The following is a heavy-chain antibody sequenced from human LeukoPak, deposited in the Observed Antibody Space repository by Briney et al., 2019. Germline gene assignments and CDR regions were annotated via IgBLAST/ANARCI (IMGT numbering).Heavy chain of an antibody. J-gene: IGHJ4*02. CDR1: GNYW. D-gene: IGHD2-2*01. CDR3: VSFYGTY. CDR2: INGDGSWT. V-gene: IGHV3-74*01. Sequence: SGGSLRLSCAASGNYWMHWVRQAPGKGLVWVSHINGDGSWTTYADSVKGRFTISKDNAKNTVYLQMINLRAEDTAVYYCVSFYGTYWGRGTLVTVSS.